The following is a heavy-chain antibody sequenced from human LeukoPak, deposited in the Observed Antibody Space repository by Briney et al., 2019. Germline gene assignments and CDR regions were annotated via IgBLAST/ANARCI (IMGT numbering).Heavy chain of an antibody. Sequence: GASVKVSCKASGYTFTGYYMHWVRQAPGQGLEWMGWINPNSGGTNYAQKFQGGVTMTRDTSISTAYMELSRLRSDDTAVYYCAYDILTGYPAPFDYWGQGTLVTVSS. D-gene: IGHD3-9*01. CDR1: GYTFTGYY. V-gene: IGHV1-2*02. CDR3: AYDILTGYPAPFDY. J-gene: IGHJ4*02. CDR2: INPNSGGT.